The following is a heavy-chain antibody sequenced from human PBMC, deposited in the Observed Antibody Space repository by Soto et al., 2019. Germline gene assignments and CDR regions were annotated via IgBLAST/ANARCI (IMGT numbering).Heavy chain of an antibody. CDR1: GGSFSGYY. J-gene: IGHJ6*03. V-gene: IGHV4-34*01. D-gene: IGHD5-12*01. CDR2: INHSGST. CDR3: ARGRYARRNLYYYYYYMDV. Sequence: SETLCLTCAVYGGSFSGYYWSWIRQPPGKGLEWIGEINHSGSTNYNPSLKSRVTISVDTSKNQFSLKLSSVTAADTAVYYCARGRYARRNLYYYYYYMDVWGKGTKVTVSS.